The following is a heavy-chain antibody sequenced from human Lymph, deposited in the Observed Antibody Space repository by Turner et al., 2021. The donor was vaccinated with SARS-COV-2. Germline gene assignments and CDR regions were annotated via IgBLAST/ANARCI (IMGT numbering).Heavy chain of an antibody. Sequence: EVQLVESGGGLVQPGGSLGLSCAASGFTFSYYWMSWVRQGPGKGLEWVANIKQDGSEKYYVDSVKGRFTISRDNAKNSLFLQMNSLRAEDTAVYYCARMGSSSWYFDYWGQGTLVTVSS. CDR3: ARMGSSSWYFDY. D-gene: IGHD1-26*01. V-gene: IGHV3-7*01. CDR1: GFTFSYYW. J-gene: IGHJ4*02. CDR2: IKQDGSEK.